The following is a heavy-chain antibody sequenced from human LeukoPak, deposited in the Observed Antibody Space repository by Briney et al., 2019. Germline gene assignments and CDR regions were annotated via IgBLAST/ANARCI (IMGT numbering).Heavy chain of an antibody. CDR1: GYTFTDYY. V-gene: IGHV1-2*02. CDR3: ARDLPMVRGIINDD. Sequence: ASVKVSCKASGYTFTDYYIHWVRQAPGQGLEWMGWINPNSGGTNYAQKFQGRVTMTRDTSISTTYMDLSRLRSDDTAVYYCARDLPMVRGIINDDWGQGTLVTVSS. J-gene: IGHJ4*02. CDR2: INPNSGGT. D-gene: IGHD3-10*01.